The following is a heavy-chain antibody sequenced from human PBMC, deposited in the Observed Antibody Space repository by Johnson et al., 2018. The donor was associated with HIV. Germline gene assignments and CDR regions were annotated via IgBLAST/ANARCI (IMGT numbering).Heavy chain of an antibody. CDR3: ARWQQLVHGPFDI. Sequence: VQLVESGGGVVRPGGSLRLSCAASGFTFDDYGMSWVRQAPEKWLEWVSDINWNGGSTGYADSVKGRFTISRDNAKNSLYLQMNSLRAEDTAFYYCARWQQLVHGPFDIWGQGTMVTVSS. CDR2: INWNGGST. D-gene: IGHD6-13*01. V-gene: IGHV3-20*04. CDR1: GFTFDDYG. J-gene: IGHJ3*02.